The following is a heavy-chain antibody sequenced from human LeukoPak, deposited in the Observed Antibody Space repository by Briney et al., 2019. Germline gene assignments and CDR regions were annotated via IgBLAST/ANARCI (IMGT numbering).Heavy chain of an antibody. CDR3: AGCYCSSTSCYNWFDP. CDR2: IIPILGIA. J-gene: IGHJ5*02. Sequence: ASVKVSCKASGGTFSSYTISWVRQAPGQGLEWMGRIIPILGIANYAQKFQDRVTITADKSTSTAYMELSSLRSEDTAVYYCAGCYCSSTSCYNWFDPWGQGTLVTVSS. D-gene: IGHD2-2*01. V-gene: IGHV1-69*02. CDR1: GGTFSSYT.